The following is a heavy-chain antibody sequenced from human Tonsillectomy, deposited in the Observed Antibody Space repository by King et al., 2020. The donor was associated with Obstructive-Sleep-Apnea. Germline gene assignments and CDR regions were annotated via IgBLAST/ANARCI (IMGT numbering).Heavy chain of an antibody. CDR3: AREPRWLQLLFYFDY. CDR1: GFTFSSYA. Sequence: QVQLVESGGGVVQPGRSLRLSCAASGFTFSSYAMHWVRQAPGKGLEWVAVISYDGSNKYYADSVKGRFTISRDNSKNTLYLQMNSLRAEDTAVYYCAREPRWLQLLFYFDYWGQGTLVTVSS. V-gene: IGHV3-30-3*01. D-gene: IGHD5-24*01. CDR2: ISYDGSNK. J-gene: IGHJ4*02.